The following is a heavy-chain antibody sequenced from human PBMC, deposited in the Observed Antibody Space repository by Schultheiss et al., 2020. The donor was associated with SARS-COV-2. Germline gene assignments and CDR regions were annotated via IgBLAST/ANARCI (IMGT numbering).Heavy chain of an antibody. J-gene: IGHJ6*02. CDR2: ISYDGSNK. CDR1: GFTFSSYA. CDR3: ARPYYDILTGLIIGKGDYYGMDV. D-gene: IGHD3-9*01. V-gene: IGHV3-30-3*01. Sequence: GGSLRLSCAASGFTFSSYAMHWVRQAPGKGLEWVAVISYDGSNKYYADSVKGRFTISRDNSKNTLYLQMNSLRAEDTAVYYCARPYYDILTGLIIGKGDYYGMDVWGQGTTVTVSS.